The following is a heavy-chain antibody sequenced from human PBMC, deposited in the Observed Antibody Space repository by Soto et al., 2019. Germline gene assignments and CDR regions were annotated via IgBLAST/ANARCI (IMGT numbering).Heavy chain of an antibody. V-gene: IGHV4-39*01. CDR2: IYYSGST. D-gene: IGHD5-12*01. CDR3: ARHLVATITLGAFDI. J-gene: IGHJ3*02. Sequence: QLQLQESGPGLVKPSETLSLTCTVSGGSISSSSYYWGWIRQPPGKGLEWIGSIYYSGSTYYNPSLKSRVPISVDTSKNQFSLKLSSVTAADTAVYYCARHLVATITLGAFDIWGQGTMVTVSS. CDR1: GGSISSSSYY.